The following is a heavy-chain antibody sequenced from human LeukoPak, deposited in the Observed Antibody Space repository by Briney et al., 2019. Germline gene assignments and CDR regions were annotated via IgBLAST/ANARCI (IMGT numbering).Heavy chain of an antibody. J-gene: IGHJ4*02. Sequence: ASVKVSCKVSGGTFSSYAISWVRQAPGQGLEWMGGIIPIFGTANYAQKFQGRVTITTDESTSTAYMELRSLRSDDTAVYYCARYSSSSRLIDYWGQGTLVTVSS. CDR2: IIPIFGTA. CDR1: GGTFSSYA. V-gene: IGHV1-69*05. CDR3: ARYSSSSRLIDY. D-gene: IGHD6-6*01.